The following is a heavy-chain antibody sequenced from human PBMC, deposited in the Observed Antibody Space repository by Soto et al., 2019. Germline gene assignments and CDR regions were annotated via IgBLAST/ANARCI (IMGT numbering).Heavy chain of an antibody. D-gene: IGHD1-1*01. CDR1: GGSLSDYY. CDR2: IHPSGST. CDR3: ARGRDEYKLGNV. Sequence: SETLSLTCAVSGGSLSDYYWPWIRQSPGKGLEWIGEIHPSGSTYYNPSLGSRVTISVDTSKNQFSLKLTSLTAADTAIYYCARGRDEYKLGNVWGHGTTVTVSS. V-gene: IGHV4-34*01. J-gene: IGHJ6*02.